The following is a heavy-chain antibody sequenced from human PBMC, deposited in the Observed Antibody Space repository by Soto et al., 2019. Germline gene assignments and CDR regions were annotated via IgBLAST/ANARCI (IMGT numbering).Heavy chain of an antibody. Sequence: SETLSLTCTVSGGSISSYYWSWIRQPPGKGLEWIGYIYYSGSTNYNPSLKSRVTISVDTSKNQFSLKLSSVTAADTAVYYCARAGGDGYNFRYYFDYWGQGTLVTVSS. CDR1: GGSISSYY. CDR2: IYYSGST. D-gene: IGHD5-12*01. CDR3: ARAGGDGYNFRYYFDY. V-gene: IGHV4-59*01. J-gene: IGHJ4*02.